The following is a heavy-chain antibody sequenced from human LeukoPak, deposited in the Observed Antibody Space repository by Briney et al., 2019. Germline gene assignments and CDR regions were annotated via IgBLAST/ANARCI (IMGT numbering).Heavy chain of an antibody. D-gene: IGHD3-10*01. J-gene: IGHJ4*02. CDR2: IRYDGSNK. CDR3: AKDRGLYFDY. CDR1: RFTFSSYG. V-gene: IGHV3-30*02. Sequence: GGSLRLSCAASRFTFSSYGMHWVRQAPGKGLEWEAFIRYDGSNKYYADSVKGRFTISRDNSKNTLYLQMNSLRAEDTAVYYCAKDRGLYFDYWGQGTLVTVSS.